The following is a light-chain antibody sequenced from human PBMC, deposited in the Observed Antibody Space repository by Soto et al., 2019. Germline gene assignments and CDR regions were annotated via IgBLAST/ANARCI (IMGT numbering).Light chain of an antibody. V-gene: IGLV2-23*01. CDR3: CSYAGSSTWV. CDR2: EGS. J-gene: IGLJ3*02. Sequence: QAASVSGSPGQSITISCTGTSSDVGSYNLVSWYQQYPGKAPKLMIYEGSKRPSGVSNRFSGSKSGNTASLTISGLQAEDEADYYCCSYAGSSTWVFGGGTKLTVL. CDR1: SSDVGSYNL.